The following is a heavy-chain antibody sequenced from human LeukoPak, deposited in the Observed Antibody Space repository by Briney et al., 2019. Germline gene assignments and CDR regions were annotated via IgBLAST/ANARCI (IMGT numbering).Heavy chain of an antibody. V-gene: IGHV3-7*03. J-gene: IGHJ5*02. D-gene: IGHD3-9*01. Sequence: GGSLRLSCAASGFSFSSYWMSWVRQAPGKGLEWVANIKQDGSEKYYVDSVKGRFTISRDNAKNSLFLHMNSLRAEDTDQYYCVCFSHYDILTGLRNWFDPWGQGTLVTVSS. CDR1: GFSFSSYW. CDR2: IKQDGSEK. CDR3: VCFSHYDILTGLRNWFDP.